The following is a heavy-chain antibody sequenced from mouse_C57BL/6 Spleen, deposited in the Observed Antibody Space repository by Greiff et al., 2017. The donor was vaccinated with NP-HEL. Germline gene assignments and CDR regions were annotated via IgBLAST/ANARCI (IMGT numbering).Heavy chain of an antibody. V-gene: IGHV3-6*01. CDR3: ARELLWFFMDY. J-gene: IGHJ4*01. CDR1: GYSITSGYY. Sequence: VQLQQSGPGLVKPSQSLSLTCSVTGYSITSGYYWNWIRQFPGNKLEWMGYISYDGSNNYNPSLKNRISITRDTSKNQFFLKLNSVTTEDTATYYCARELLWFFMDYWGQGTSVTVSS. D-gene: IGHD2-2*01. CDR2: ISYDGSN.